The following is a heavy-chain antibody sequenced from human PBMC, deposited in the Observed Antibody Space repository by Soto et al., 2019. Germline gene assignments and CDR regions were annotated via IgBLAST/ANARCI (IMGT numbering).Heavy chain of an antibody. CDR1: GDSVSSNDAA. Sequence: PSQTLSLTCVISGDSVSSNDAAWTWIRQSPSRGLEWLGRTYYRSKWYNDYAVSVKGRITINPDTSKNQFSLQLNSVTPEDTAVYYCAMDMVGHNASGASHYWCQGPLVTVST. V-gene: IGHV6-1*01. J-gene: IGHJ4*02. D-gene: IGHD5-12*01. CDR3: AMDMVGHNASGASHY. CDR2: TYYRSKWYN.